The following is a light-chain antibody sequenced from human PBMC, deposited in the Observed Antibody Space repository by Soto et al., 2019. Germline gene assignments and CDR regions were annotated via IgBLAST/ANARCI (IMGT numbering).Light chain of an antibody. CDR1: SSDVGGYNY. V-gene: IGLV2-14*01. CDR2: EVS. J-gene: IGLJ1*01. Sequence: QSVLTQPASVSGSPRQSITISCTGTSSDVGGYNYVSWYQQHPGKAPKLMIYEVSNRPSGISNRFSGSKSGYTASLTISGLQAEDEADYYCSSYTSSTTLVFGTGTKVTVL. CDR3: SSYTSSTTLV.